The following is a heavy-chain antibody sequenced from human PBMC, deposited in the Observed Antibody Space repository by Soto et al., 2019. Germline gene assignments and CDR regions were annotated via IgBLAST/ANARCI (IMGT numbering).Heavy chain of an antibody. J-gene: IGHJ4*02. CDR2: VYYRGRS. D-gene: IGHD4-4*01. Sequence: SETLSLTCTVSGGSVTNSSYYWGWIRQSPGKGLGWIGSVYYRGRSYSKSSVKSRVTISADTSKNQFSLNLNSVTASDTAVYFCVSQRTTVIPQAYFDYWGPGGLVTVS. V-gene: IGHV4-39*01. CDR3: VSQRTTVIPQAYFDY. CDR1: GGSVTNSSYY.